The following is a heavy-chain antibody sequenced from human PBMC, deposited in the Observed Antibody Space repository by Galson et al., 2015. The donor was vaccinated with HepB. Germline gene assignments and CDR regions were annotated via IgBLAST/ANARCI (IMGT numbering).Heavy chain of an antibody. CDR2: ISSSSSYI. V-gene: IGHV3-21*01. CDR3: ARYSSSSLYYYYGMDV. CDR1: GFTFSSYS. D-gene: IGHD6-6*01. J-gene: IGHJ6*02. Sequence: SLRLSCAASGFTFSSYSMNWVRQAPGKGLEWVSSISSSSSYIYYADSVKGRFTISRDNAKNSLYLQMNSLRAEDTAVYYCARYSSSSLYYYYGMDVWGQGTTVTVSS.